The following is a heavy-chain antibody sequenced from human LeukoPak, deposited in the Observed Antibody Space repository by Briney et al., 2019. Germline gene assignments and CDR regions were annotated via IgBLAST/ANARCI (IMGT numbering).Heavy chain of an antibody. Sequence: GGSLRLSCAASGFTFSSYAMSWVRQATGKGLEWVSAISGSGGSTYYADSVRGRFTISRDNSKNTLYLQMNSLRAEDTAVYYCAKRRYYYDSSGYYPLGYWGQGTLVTVSS. CDR2: ISGSGGST. J-gene: IGHJ4*02. V-gene: IGHV3-23*01. CDR3: AKRRYYYDSSGYYPLGY. CDR1: GFTFSSYA. D-gene: IGHD3-22*01.